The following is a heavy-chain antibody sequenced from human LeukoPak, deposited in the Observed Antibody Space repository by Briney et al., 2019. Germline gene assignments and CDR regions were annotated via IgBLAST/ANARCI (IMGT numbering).Heavy chain of an antibody. CDR2: INHSGST. J-gene: IGHJ4*02. Sequence: SETLSLTCAVYGGSFSGYYWSWIRQPPGKGLEWIGEINHSGSTNYNPSLKSRVTISVDTSKNQFSLKLSSVTAADTAVYYCARGRRGYFDYWGQGTLVTVSS. V-gene: IGHV4-34*01. CDR3: ARGRRGYFDY. CDR1: GGSFSGYY.